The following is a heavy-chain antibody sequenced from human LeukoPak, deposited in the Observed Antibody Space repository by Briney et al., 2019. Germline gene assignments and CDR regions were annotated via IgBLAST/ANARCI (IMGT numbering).Heavy chain of an antibody. J-gene: IGHJ4*02. CDR2: INPNSGGT. CDR1: GYTFTGYY. D-gene: IGHD1-26*01. Sequence: ASVKVSCKASGYTFTGYYMHWVRQAPGQGLEWMGWINPNSGGTNFAQKFQGRVTMTRDTSISTAYMGLSRLRSDDTAVYYCARQVGGSYYFDYWGQGTLVTVSS. V-gene: IGHV1-2*02. CDR3: ARQVGGSYYFDY.